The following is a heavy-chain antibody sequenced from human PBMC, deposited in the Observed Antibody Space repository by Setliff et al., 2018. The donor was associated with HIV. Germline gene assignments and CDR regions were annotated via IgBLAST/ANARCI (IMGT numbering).Heavy chain of an antibody. Sequence: SETLSLTCTVSGGSISSGSYYWSWIRQPAGKGLEWIGRIYTSGSTNYNPSLKSRVTISIDMSKNQFSLKLNSVTAADTAVYYCATHCTSTSCYSAGLDYWGQGTLVTVSS. D-gene: IGHD2-2*01. V-gene: IGHV4-61*02. CDR1: GGSISSGSYY. CDR2: IYTSGST. CDR3: ATHCTSTSCYSAGLDY. J-gene: IGHJ4*02.